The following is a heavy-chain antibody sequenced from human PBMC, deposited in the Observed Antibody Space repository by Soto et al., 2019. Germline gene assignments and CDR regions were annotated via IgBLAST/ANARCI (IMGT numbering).Heavy chain of an antibody. Sequence: QITLKESGPTLVKPTETLTLTCTFSGFSLRNSGVGVGWIRQPPGKALGWLALIYWDDNKRYSPSLKSRLTINKDTSKNQVVLTMTNMDPVDTATYYCAHLTTGGFYFDYWGQGTLVTVSS. CDR1: GFSLRNSGVG. D-gene: IGHD4-17*01. V-gene: IGHV2-5*02. CDR2: IYWDDNK. J-gene: IGHJ4*02. CDR3: AHLTTGGFYFDY.